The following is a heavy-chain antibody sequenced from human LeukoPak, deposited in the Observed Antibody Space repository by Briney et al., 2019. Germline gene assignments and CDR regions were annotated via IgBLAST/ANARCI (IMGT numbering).Heavy chain of an antibody. CDR1: GFPFSNDA. CDR2: ISGSGTST. V-gene: IGHV3-23*01. D-gene: IGHD4-11*01. CDR3: ANEYSKGDV. J-gene: IGHJ3*01. Sequence: GGSLRLSCAASGFPFSNDAMHWVRQAPGKGLECVSSISGSGTSTYYADSVKGRFTSSRDNSKNTLYLQMNSLRAEDTAIYYCANEYSKGDVWGQGTTVTVSS.